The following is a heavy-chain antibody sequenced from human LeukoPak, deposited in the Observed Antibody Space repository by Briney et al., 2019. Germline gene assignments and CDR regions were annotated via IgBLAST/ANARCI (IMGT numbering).Heavy chain of an antibody. Sequence: PGGSLRLSCAASGFTISNYWILWVRQAPGKGLVWVSRINSDGRATNYADSVKGRFTISRDNAKNTLYLQMNSLRVEDTAAYSCARDFLGMDVWGQGTTVTVSS. CDR3: ARDFLGMDV. CDR1: GFTISNYW. V-gene: IGHV3-74*01. CDR2: INSDGRAT. J-gene: IGHJ6*02.